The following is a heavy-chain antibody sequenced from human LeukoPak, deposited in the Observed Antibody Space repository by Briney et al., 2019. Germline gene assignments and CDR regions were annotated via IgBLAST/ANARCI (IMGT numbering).Heavy chain of an antibody. Sequence: SETLSLTCTVSGGSISSYYWSWIRQPPGKGLEWIGYIYYSGSTNYNPSLKSRVTISVDTSKNQFSLKLSSVTAADTAVYYCASYRRTDGMDVWGQGTTVTVSS. CDR2: IYYSGST. V-gene: IGHV4-59*01. D-gene: IGHD1-14*01. CDR1: GGSISSYY. J-gene: IGHJ6*02. CDR3: ASYRRTDGMDV.